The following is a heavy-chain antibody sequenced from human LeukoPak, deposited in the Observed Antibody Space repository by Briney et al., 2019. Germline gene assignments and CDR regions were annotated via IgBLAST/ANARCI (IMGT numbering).Heavy chain of an antibody. V-gene: IGHV3-23*01. CDR2: ISGSGGST. CDR3: ANLKRPVVVVAANGFDY. D-gene: IGHD2-15*01. CDR1: GF. Sequence: GGSLRLSCAASGFMSCVRQAPGKGLEWVSAISGSGGSTYYADSVKCRFTISRDNSKNTLYLQMNSLRAEDTAVYYCANLKRPVVVVAANGFDYWGQGTLVTVSS. J-gene: IGHJ4*02.